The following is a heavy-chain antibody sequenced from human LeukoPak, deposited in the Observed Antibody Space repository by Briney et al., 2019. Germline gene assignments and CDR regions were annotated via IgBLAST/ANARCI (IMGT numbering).Heavy chain of an antibody. CDR2: IKQDGSEK. Sequence: PGGSLRLSCAASGFTFSSYWMSWVRQAPGKGLEWVANIKQDGSEKYYVDSVKGRFTISRDNAKNSLYLQRKSLRAEDTAVYYCARDGLRSGYYYYYYGMDVWGQGTTVTVSS. D-gene: IGHD4-17*01. CDR3: ARDGLRSGYYYYYYGMDV. V-gene: IGHV3-7*01. CDR1: GFTFSSYW. J-gene: IGHJ6*02.